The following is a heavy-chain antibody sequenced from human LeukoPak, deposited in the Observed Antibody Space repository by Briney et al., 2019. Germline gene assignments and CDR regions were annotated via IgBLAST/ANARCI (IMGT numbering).Heavy chain of an antibody. CDR1: GFTFSSYA. D-gene: IGHD6-19*01. V-gene: IGHV3-30-3*01. Sequence: GGSLRLSCAASGFTFSSYAMHWVRQAPGKGLEWVAVISYDGSNKYCADSVKGRFTISRDNSKNTLYLQMNSLRAEDTAVYYCARDLYSSGWYYLDYWGQGTLVTVSS. J-gene: IGHJ4*02. CDR2: ISYDGSNK. CDR3: ARDLYSSGWYYLDY.